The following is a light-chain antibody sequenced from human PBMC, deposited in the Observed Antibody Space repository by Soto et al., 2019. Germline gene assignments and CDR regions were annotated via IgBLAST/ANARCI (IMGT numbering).Light chain of an antibody. J-gene: IGLJ3*02. V-gene: IGLV2-14*01. CDR1: SSDVGGYNY. CDR3: SSYTGSSLWV. CDR2: EVI. Sequence: QSVLTQPASVSGSPGQSITISCTGTSSDVGGYNYVSWYQQHPGKAPKLVIFEVIHRPSGVSNHFSGSKSGNTASLTISGLQAEDEADYYCSSYTGSSLWVFGGGTKVTVL.